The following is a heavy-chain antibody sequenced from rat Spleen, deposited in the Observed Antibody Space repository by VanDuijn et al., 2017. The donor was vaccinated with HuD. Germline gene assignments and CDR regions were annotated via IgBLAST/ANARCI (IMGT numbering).Heavy chain of an antibody. D-gene: IGHD1-9*01. CDR2: ISYDGITT. J-gene: IGHJ2*01. Sequence: EVQLVESNGGLVQPGRSLKLSCAASGFTFNDHFMAWVRQAPTKGLEWVATISYDGITTYYRDSVRGRFTISSDNAKTTLYLQMGSLRSEDTATYYCARRHYGYTDYFDYWGQGVMVTVSS. V-gene: IGHV5-29*01. CDR3: ARRHYGYTDYFDY. CDR1: GFTFNDHF.